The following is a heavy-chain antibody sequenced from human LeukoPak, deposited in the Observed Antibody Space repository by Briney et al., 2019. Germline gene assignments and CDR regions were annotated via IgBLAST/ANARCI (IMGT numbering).Heavy chain of an antibody. CDR2: INHSGST. V-gene: IGHV4-34*01. CDR3: ARGNYDILTGYLY. D-gene: IGHD3-9*01. Sequence: PSETLSLTCAVYGGSFSGYYWSWIRQPPGKGLEWIGEINHSGSTNYNPPLKSRVTISVDTSKNQFSLKLSSVTAADTAVYYCARGNYDILTGYLYWGQGTLVTVSS. J-gene: IGHJ4*02. CDR1: GGSFSGYY.